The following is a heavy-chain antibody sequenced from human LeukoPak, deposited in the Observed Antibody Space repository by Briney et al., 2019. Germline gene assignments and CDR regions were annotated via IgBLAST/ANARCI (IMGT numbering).Heavy chain of an antibody. Sequence: PGRSLRLSCAASGFTFSSYAMHWVRQAPGKGLEWVAVISYDGSNKYYADSVKGRFTISRDNSKNTLYLQMNSLRAEDTAVYYCAQGTMITFGGLIVVDYWGQGTLVTVSS. CDR1: GFTFSSYA. V-gene: IGHV3-30-3*02. CDR2: ISYDGSNK. D-gene: IGHD3-16*02. CDR3: AQGTMITFGGLIVVDY. J-gene: IGHJ4*02.